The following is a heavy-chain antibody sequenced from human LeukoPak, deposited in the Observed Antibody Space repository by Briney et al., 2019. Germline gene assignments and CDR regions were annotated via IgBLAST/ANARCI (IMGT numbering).Heavy chain of an antibody. CDR1: GGSISSRNYC. CDR3: ARHGGSVVVVPFDY. Sequence: SETLSLTRTVSGGSISSRNYCWGWIRQPPGKGLEWIGSIYYSGSTSYNPSLKSRVTTSVDTSKNQFSLKLNSVTAADTAVYYCARHGGSVVVVPFDYWGQGTLVTVSS. V-gene: IGHV4-39*01. D-gene: IGHD2-15*01. CDR2: IYYSGST. J-gene: IGHJ4*02.